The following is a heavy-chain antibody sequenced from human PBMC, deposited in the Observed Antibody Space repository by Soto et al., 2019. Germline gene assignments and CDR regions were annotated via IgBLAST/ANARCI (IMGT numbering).Heavy chain of an antibody. J-gene: IGHJ4*02. CDR2: ISGAGETT. D-gene: IGHD4-17*01. CDR1: GFTFSTYT. CDR3: AKDPVRWRIPNYYFDY. V-gene: IGHV3-23*01. Sequence: PGGSLRLSCEASGFTFSTYTMHWVRQAPGKGLEWVSGISGAGETTYYADSVKGRFTISRDNSKNTLYLQMNSLRTEDTAVYYCAKDPVRWRIPNYYFDYWGQGTLVTVSS.